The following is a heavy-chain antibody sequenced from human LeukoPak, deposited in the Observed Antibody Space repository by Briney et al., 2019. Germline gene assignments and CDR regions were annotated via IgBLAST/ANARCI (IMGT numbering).Heavy chain of an antibody. CDR2: IYYSGST. J-gene: IGHJ4*02. Sequence: GSLRLSCAASGFTFSSYAMSWIRQPPGKGLEWIGYIYYSGSTNYNPSLKSRVTISVDTSKNQFSLKLSSVTAADTAVYYCARVYYYDSSGYQYYFDYWGQGTLVTVSS. CDR1: GFTFSSYA. V-gene: IGHV4-59*01. CDR3: ARVYYYDSSGYQYYFDY. D-gene: IGHD3-22*01.